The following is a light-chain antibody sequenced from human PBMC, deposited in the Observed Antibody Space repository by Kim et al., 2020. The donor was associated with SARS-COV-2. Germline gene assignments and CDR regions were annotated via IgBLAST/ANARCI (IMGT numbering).Light chain of an antibody. J-gene: IGKJ5*01. Sequence: ASVGDRVTITCRASQDIRNDLGCYQQNPGRAPKRLIYGASSLQSGVPSRFSGSGSVTEFSLTISSLQPEDFATYFCLQHNTYPITFGQGTRLEIK. V-gene: IGKV1-17*01. CDR2: GAS. CDR3: LQHNTYPIT. CDR1: QDIRND.